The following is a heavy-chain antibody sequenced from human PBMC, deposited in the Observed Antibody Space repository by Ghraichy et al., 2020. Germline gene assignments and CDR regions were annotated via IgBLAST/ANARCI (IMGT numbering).Heavy chain of an antibody. CDR3: AKVSESYMIGPFDP. CDR1: GFTFSNYA. CDR2: ISGSGSST. J-gene: IGHJ5*02. D-gene: IGHD2-2*02. V-gene: IGHV3-23*01. Sequence: GGSLRLSCAATGFTFSNYAMGWVRQAPGKGLEWVSGISGSGSSTYYADSVKGRFTISRDNFRNILYLQMNSLRAEDTAIYYCAKVSESYMIGPFDPWGQGTLVTVSS.